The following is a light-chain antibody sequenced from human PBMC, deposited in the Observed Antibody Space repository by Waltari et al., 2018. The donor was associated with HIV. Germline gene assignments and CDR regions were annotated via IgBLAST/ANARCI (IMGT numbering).Light chain of an antibody. CDR1: RTILYSSNNQNY. Sequence: DIVMTQSPESLAVSLGERATINCWSSRTILYSSNNQNYLAWYQQKPGQSPKVLIYWASTRASGVPDRFSGSGSGTNFSLTISSLQTDDVALYYCQQYYTIGPSFGGGTKVEIK. CDR2: WAS. V-gene: IGKV4-1*01. J-gene: IGKJ4*01. CDR3: QQYYTIGPS.